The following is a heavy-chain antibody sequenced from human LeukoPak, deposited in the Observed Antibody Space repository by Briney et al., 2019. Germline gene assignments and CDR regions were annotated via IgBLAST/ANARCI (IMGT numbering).Heavy chain of an antibody. CDR1: GYSFTSYW. CDR3: ATAPDCSGGSCYYFDY. V-gene: IGHV5-51*01. D-gene: IGHD2-15*01. Sequence: PGESLKISRKGSGYSFTSYWIGWVRQMPGKGLKWMGIIYPGDSDTRYSPSFQGQVTISADKSISSAYLQWSSLKASDTAMYYCATAPDCSGGSCYYFDYWGQGTLVTVSS. J-gene: IGHJ4*02. CDR2: IYPGDSDT.